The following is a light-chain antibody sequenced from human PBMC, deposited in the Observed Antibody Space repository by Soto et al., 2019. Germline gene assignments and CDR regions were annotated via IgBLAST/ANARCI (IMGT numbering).Light chain of an antibody. J-gene: IGKJ3*01. CDR3: QQYNIWPPIFT. V-gene: IGKV3-15*01. CDR1: QSVTSN. CDR2: AAS. Sequence: EIVMTQSPATLSLSPGERATLSSRASQSVTSNLARYQQKPGQAPRLLIYAASTRATGIPARFSGSGSGTEFTLTISSLQSEDFALYYCQQYNIWPPIFTFGPGTKVDIK.